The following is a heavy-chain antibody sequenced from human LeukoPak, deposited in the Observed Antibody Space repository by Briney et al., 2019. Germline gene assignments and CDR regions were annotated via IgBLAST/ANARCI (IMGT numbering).Heavy chain of an antibody. J-gene: IGHJ5*02. V-gene: IGHV4-34*01. Sequence: PSETLSLTCAVYGGSFSGYYWSWIRQPPGKGLEWIGEINHSGSTNYNPSLKSRITISVDTSKNQSSLKLSSVTAADTAVYYCARGTYYYGSFSWFDPWGQGTLVTVSS. D-gene: IGHD3-10*01. CDR2: INHSGST. CDR1: GGSFSGYY. CDR3: ARGTYYYGSFSWFDP.